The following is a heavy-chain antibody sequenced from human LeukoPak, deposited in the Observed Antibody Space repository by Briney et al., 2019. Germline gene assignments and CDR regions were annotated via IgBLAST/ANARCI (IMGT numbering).Heavy chain of an antibody. D-gene: IGHD3-16*02. V-gene: IGHV1-69*13. CDR2: IIPIFGTA. CDR3: ARGNVWGSYRYTVPFDI. Sequence: GASVKVSCMASGYTFTSYYMHWVRQAPGQGLEWMGGIIPIFGTANYAQKFQGRVTITADESTSTAYMELSSLRSEDTAVYYCARGNVWGSYRYTVPFDIWGQGTMVTVSS. CDR1: GYTFTSYY. J-gene: IGHJ3*02.